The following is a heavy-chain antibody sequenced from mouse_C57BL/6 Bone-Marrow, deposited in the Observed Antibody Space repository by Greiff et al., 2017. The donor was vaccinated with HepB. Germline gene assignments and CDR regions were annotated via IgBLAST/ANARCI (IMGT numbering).Heavy chain of an antibody. Sequence: EVQLVESGPGLVKPSQSLSLTCSVTGYSITSGYYWNWIRQFPGNKLEWMGYISYDGSNNYNPSLKNRISITRDTSKNQFFLKLNSVTTEDTATYYCASLSFLDYWGQGTTLTVSS. CDR1: GYSITSGYY. CDR3: ASLSFLDY. CDR2: ISYDGSN. V-gene: IGHV3-6*01. J-gene: IGHJ2*01.